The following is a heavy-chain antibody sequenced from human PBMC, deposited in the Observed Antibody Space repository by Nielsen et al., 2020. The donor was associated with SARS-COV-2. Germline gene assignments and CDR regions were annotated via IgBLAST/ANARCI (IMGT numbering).Heavy chain of an antibody. J-gene: IGHJ6*03. CDR1: GDSVSSHDW. D-gene: IGHD2-2*02. CDR2: VSHSGST. V-gene: IGHV4-4*02. Sequence: SETLSLTCAVSGDSVSSHDWWTWVRQSPGKGLEWIGEVSHSGSTNYNPSLKSRVTLSMDKSKNQFSLRLTSVSAADTAVYFCARGYLVVVPSPLLGLGPIFYYFCLDVWGKGTTVIVSS. CDR3: ARGYLVVVPSPLLGLGPIFYYFCLDV.